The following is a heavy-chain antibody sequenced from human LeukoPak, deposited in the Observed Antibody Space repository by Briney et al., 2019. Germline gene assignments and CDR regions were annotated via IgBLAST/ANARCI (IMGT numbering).Heavy chain of an antibody. D-gene: IGHD3-16*02. CDR1: GFTFSDYA. CDR2: IRSKAYGGTT. CDR3: TRDSLTFGGVIVKTFTDY. V-gene: IGHV3-49*03. J-gene: IGHJ4*02. Sequence: GGSRRLSCAVSGFTFSDYAMSWFRQAPGKGLEWVGFIRSKAYGGTTEYAASVKGRFTISRDDSKSIAYLQMNSLKTEDTAVYYCTRDSLTFGGVIVKTFTDYWGQGTLVTVSS.